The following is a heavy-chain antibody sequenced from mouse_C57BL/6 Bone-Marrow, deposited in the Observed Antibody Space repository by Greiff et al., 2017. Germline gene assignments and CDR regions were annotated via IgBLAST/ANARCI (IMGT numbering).Heavy chain of an antibody. D-gene: IGHD6-1*01. CDR3: ARGLLYYYAMDY. Sequence: QVQLKESGAELARPGASVKMSCKASGYTFTSYTMHWVQQRPGQGLEWIGYINPSSGYTKYNQKFKDKATLTADKSSSTAYMQLSSLTSEDSAVYYCARGLLYYYAMDYWGQGTSVTVSS. CDR1: GYTFTSYT. V-gene: IGHV1-4*01. J-gene: IGHJ4*01. CDR2: INPSSGYT.